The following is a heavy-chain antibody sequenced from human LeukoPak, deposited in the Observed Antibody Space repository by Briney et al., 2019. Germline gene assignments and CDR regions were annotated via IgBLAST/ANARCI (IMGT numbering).Heavy chain of an antibody. CDR2: IYYSGST. Sequence: PSETLSLTCTVSGGSISSYYWSWIRQPPGKGLEWIGYIYYSGSTNYNPSLKSRVTISVDTSKNQFSLKLSSVTAADTAVYYCARLPYDAGHYYGMDVWGQGTTVTVSS. CDR1: GGSISSYY. V-gene: IGHV4-59*08. D-gene: IGHD5-12*01. J-gene: IGHJ6*02. CDR3: ARLPYDAGHYYGMDV.